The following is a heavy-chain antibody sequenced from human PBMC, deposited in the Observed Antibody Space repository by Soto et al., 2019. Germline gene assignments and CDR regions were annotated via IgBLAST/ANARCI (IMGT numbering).Heavy chain of an antibody. CDR2: ISAYNGNT. J-gene: IGHJ6*03. Sequence: QVQLVQSGAEVKKPGASVKVSCKASGYTFTSYGITWVRQAPGQVLEWMGWISAYNGNTNYAQKLQGRVTMTTDTSTSTAYMELRSLRSDDTAVYYCARTTYGDYDYYYYYMDVWGKGTTVTVSS. V-gene: IGHV1-18*01. CDR3: ARTTYGDYDYYYYYMDV. D-gene: IGHD4-17*01. CDR1: GYTFTSYG.